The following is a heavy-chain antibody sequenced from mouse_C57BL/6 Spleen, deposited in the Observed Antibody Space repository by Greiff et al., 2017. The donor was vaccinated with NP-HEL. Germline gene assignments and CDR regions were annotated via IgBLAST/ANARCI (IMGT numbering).Heavy chain of an antibody. J-gene: IGHJ2*01. V-gene: IGHV1-82*01. CDR2: IYPGVGDT. CDR1: GYAFTSSW. D-gene: IGHD4-1*01. CDR3: ERRENWDEDFDY. Sequence: QVQLQQSGPELVQPGASVKISCKASGYAFTSSWLHWVKQRPGPGLEWIGRIYPGVGDTKYNGKFKGKATLTADKSSSTAYMQLSSLTSEDSAVYYCERRENWDEDFDYGGQGTTLTVSS.